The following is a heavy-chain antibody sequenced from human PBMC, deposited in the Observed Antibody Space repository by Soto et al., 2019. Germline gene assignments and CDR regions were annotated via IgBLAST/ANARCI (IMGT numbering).Heavy chain of an antibody. V-gene: IGHV3-9*01. CDR3: AKAPGYCSGGAGSLLADFDY. CDR2: ISWDSGTI. Sequence: EVQLVESGGGLVQPGGSLRLSCAASVFIFDNYAIHWVRQAPGQGLDWVSGISWDSGTIDYAASVKGRFTISRDNAKSSVYLQLNNLRAEDTAVYYCAKAPGYCSGGAGSLLADFDYGGLGTMVAVSS. J-gene: IGHJ4*02. CDR1: VFIFDNYA. D-gene: IGHD2-15*01.